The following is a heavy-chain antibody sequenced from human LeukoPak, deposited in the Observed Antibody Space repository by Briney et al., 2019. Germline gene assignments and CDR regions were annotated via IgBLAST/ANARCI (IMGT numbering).Heavy chain of an antibody. CDR1: GFTFSTYW. CDR2: VNQDGSEK. J-gene: IGHJ5*02. Sequence: PGGSLRLSCAASGFTFSTYWMSWVRQAPGKGLEWVANVNQDGSEKYYVDSVKGRFTISRGNAKNSLYLQMNSLRAEDTAVYYCARGLNWFDPWGQGTLVTVSS. V-gene: IGHV3-7*04. CDR3: ARGLNWFDP.